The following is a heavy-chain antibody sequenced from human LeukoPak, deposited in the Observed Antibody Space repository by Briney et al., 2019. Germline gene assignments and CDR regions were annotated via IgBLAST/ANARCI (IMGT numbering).Heavy chain of an antibody. CDR1: GYTFTSNG. Sequence: GASVTVSCKASGYTFTSNGISWVRQAPGQGLEWMGWINPNTGGTNYAQKFQGRVTLTSDTSISTAYMELSRLRSDDTAAYFCAKSAGYPARARPFDFWGQGTLLTVSS. CDR3: AKSAGYPARARPFDF. V-gene: IGHV1-2*02. D-gene: IGHD2-15*01. J-gene: IGHJ4*02. CDR2: INPNTGGT.